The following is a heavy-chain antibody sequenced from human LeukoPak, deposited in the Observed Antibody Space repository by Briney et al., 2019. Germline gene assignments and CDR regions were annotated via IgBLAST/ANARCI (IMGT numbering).Heavy chain of an antibody. V-gene: IGHV4-59*08. CDR2: IYYSGST. CDR3: ARRYCSGGSCYFDY. D-gene: IGHD2-15*01. Sequence: PSETLSLTCTVSGGSISSYYWSWIRQPPGKGLEWIGYIYYSGSTNYNPSLKSRVTISVDTSKNQFSQKLSSVTAADTAVYYCARRYCSGGSCYFDYWGQGTLVTVSS. J-gene: IGHJ4*02. CDR1: GGSISSYY.